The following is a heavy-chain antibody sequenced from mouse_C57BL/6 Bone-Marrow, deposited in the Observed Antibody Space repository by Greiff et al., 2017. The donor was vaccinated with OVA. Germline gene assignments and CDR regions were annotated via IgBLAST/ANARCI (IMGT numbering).Heavy chain of an antibody. D-gene: IGHD1-1*01. J-gene: IGHJ1*03. CDR2: ISYDGSN. CDR1: GYSITSGYY. Sequence: EVKLLESGPGLVKPSQSLSLTCSVTGYSITSGYYWNWIRQFPGNKLEWMGYISYDGSNNYNPSLKNRISITRDTSKNQFFLKLNSVTTEDTATYYCAREVTTVVNWYFDVWGTGTTVTVSS. CDR3: AREVTTVVNWYFDV. V-gene: IGHV3-6*01.